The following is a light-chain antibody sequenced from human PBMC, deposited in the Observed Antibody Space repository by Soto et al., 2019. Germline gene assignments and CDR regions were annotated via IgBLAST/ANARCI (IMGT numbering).Light chain of an antibody. CDR1: QSISSY. Sequence: EIVLTQSPGTLSLSPGERATLSCRASQSISSYLAWYQQKPGQAPRLLIYDACNRATGIPARFSGSGSGTDFTLMISSLEPEDFAVYYCQQRSNWPLTFGGGTKVEIK. V-gene: IGKV3-11*01. CDR2: DAC. CDR3: QQRSNWPLT. J-gene: IGKJ4*01.